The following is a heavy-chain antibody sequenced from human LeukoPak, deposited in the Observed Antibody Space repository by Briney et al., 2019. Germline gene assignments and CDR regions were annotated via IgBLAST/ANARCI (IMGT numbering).Heavy chain of an antibody. D-gene: IGHD3-10*02. CDR2: INPNDGAT. CDR1: GYTFTMYY. Sequence: ASVKVSCKASGYTFTMYYIHWVRQAPGQGLEWMGMINPNDGATTYTQRFQGRVTMTRDMSTTTVYMVLRSLRSEDPAVYFFAREQRGGHSGMLGGLFASYHTYYMDVWGRGTTVTVSS. J-gene: IGHJ6*03. CDR3: AREQRGGHSGMLGGLFASYHTYYMDV. V-gene: IGHV1-46*01.